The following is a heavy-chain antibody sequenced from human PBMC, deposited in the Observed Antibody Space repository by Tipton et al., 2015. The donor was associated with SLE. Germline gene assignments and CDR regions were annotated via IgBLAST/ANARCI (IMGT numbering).Heavy chain of an antibody. CDR2: IHTSGST. CDR1: GASISSGSYY. D-gene: IGHD6-19*01. J-gene: IGHJ4*02. Sequence: TLSLTCTVSGASISSGSYYWSWIRQPAGKGLEWIGRIHTSGSTNYNPSLKSRVTMSVDTSKNQFSLKLSSGTAADTAVYYCARDHPVAGPFDYWGQGTLVTVSS. V-gene: IGHV4-61*02. CDR3: ARDHPVAGPFDY.